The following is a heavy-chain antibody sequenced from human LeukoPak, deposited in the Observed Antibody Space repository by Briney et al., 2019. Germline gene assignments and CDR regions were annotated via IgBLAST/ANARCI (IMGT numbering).Heavy chain of an antibody. Sequence: ASVKVSCKASGYTFTSYGISWVRQAPGQGLEWMGWISAYNGNTNYAQKLQGRVTMTIDTSTSTAYMELRSLRSDDTAVYYCARAYYYDSSGPPGYFQHWGQGTLVTVSS. CDR1: GYTFTSYG. J-gene: IGHJ1*01. CDR3: ARAYYYDSSGPPGYFQH. D-gene: IGHD3-22*01. V-gene: IGHV1-18*01. CDR2: ISAYNGNT.